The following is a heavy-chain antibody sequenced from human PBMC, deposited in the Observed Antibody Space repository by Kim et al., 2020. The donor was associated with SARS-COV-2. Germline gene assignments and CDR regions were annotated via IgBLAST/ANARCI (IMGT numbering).Heavy chain of an antibody. CDR3: AGEIVGATWFDY. Sequence: TCDPSLKSRVTISVDTSKNQFSLKLSSVTAADTAVYYCAGEIVGATWFDYWGQGALVTVSS. J-gene: IGHJ4*02. D-gene: IGHD1-26*01. V-gene: IGHV4-59*01.